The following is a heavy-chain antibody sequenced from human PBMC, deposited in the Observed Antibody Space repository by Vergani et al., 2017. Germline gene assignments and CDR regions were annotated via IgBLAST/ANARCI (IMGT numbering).Heavy chain of an antibody. Sequence: QVQLQESGPGRVKPSQTLSLTCTVSGGSISSDSYYWNWIRQPAGKGLEWIGRIYITGSTNYNPSLKSRVTISRDTSKNQFSLKVHSVTAADTAVYYCARGETRTDWLDPWGQGTQVIVSS. D-gene: IGHD3/OR15-3a*01. CDR3: ARGETRTDWLDP. CDR1: GGSISSDSYY. CDR2: IYITGST. J-gene: IGHJ5*02. V-gene: IGHV4-61*02.